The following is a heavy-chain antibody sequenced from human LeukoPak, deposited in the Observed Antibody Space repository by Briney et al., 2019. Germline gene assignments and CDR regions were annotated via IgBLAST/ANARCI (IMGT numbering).Heavy chain of an antibody. J-gene: IGHJ4*02. CDR2: ISWNSGSI. CDR1: GFTFDDYA. V-gene: IGHV3-9*01. Sequence: GGSLRLSCAASGFTFDDYAMHWVRQAPGKGLEWVSGISWNSGSIGYADSVKGRFTISRDNAKNSLYLQMNSLRAEDTAVYYCARAATTYYYDTSGYYWGQGTLVTVSS. CDR3: ARAATTYYYDTSGYY. D-gene: IGHD3-22*01.